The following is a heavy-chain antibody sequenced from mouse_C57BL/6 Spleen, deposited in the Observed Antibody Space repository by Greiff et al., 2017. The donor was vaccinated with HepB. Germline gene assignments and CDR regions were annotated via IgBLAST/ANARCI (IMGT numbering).Heavy chain of an antibody. D-gene: IGHD2-4*01. J-gene: IGHJ4*01. CDR1: GYAFTNYL. Sequence: QVQLQQSGAELVRPGTSVKVSCKASGYAFTNYLIEWVKQRPGQGLEWIGVINPGSGGTNYNEKFKGKATLTADKSSSTAYMQLSSLTSEDSAVYFCARYDYDEGDYYAMDYWGQGTSVTVSS. CDR3: ARYDYDEGDYYAMDY. CDR2: INPGSGGT. V-gene: IGHV1-54*01.